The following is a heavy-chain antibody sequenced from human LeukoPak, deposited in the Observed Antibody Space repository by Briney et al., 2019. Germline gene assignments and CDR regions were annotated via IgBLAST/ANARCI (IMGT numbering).Heavy chain of an antibody. CDR1: GDSISSTTDY. CDR3: ARGLYDGGSWFHFDS. CDR2: IYFTGTT. Sequence: SETLSLTCTLSGDSISSTTDYWAWIRQPPGKGLEWLENIYFTGTTFYNPSLKSRVIMSIGTSKTHFSLDLSSVTAADMAVYYCARGLYDGGSWFHFDSWGQGTLVTVSS. D-gene: IGHD6-13*01. J-gene: IGHJ4*02. V-gene: IGHV4-39*02.